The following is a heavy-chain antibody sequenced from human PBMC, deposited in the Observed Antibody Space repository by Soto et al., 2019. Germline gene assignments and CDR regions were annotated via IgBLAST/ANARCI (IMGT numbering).Heavy chain of an antibody. CDR2: IYYSGST. V-gene: IGHV4-31*03. J-gene: IGHJ3*01. CDR3: ARYPRGADNPTTHDAFDF. CDR1: GASISSGGFY. D-gene: IGHD1-7*01. Sequence: TLSLTCTVSGASISSGGFYWSWIRQHPGKGLEWIGYIYYSGSTYYNPSLKSRVTISVDTSKNQFSLKLSSVTAADTAVYYCARYPRGADNPTTHDAFDFWGQGTMVTVSS.